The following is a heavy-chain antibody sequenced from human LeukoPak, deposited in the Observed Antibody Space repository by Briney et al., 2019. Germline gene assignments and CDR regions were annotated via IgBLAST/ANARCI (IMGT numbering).Heavy chain of an antibody. CDR2: ISAYNGNT. J-gene: IGHJ4*02. CDR1: GYTFTSYG. D-gene: IGHD2-21*02. V-gene: IGHV1-18*01. Sequence: ASVKVSCKASGYTFTSYGISWVRQAPGQGLEWMGWISAYNGNTNYAQKLQGRVTMTTDTSTSTAYMELRSLRSDDTAVYYCARDETAYCDGDCYSGYWGQGTLVTVSS. CDR3: ARDETAYCDGDCYSGY.